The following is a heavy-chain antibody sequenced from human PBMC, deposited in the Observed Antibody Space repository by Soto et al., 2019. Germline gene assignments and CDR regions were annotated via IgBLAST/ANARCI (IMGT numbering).Heavy chain of an antibody. D-gene: IGHD1-7*01. J-gene: IGHJ6*02. Sequence: PSETLSLTCTVSGGSISSYYWSRIRQPPGKGLEWIGYIYYGGSTNYNPSLKSRVTISVDTSKNQFSLKLSSVTAADTAVYYCARDAKWSLTGTTSCMDVWGQGTTVTVSS. V-gene: IGHV4-59*01. CDR3: ARDAKWSLTGTTSCMDV. CDR1: GGSISSYY. CDR2: IYYGGST.